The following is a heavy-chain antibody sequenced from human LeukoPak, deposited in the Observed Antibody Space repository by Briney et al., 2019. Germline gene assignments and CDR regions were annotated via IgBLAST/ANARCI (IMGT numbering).Heavy chain of an antibody. J-gene: IGHJ6*02. CDR1: GFTFSSYW. Sequence: GGSLRLSCAASGFTFSSYWMSWVRQAPGKGLEWVANIKQDGSEKYYVDSVKGRFTISRDNAKNSLYLQMNSLRAEDTAVYYCATSALGYCSGGSCGDYYYGMDVWGQGTTVTVSS. V-gene: IGHV3-7*01. CDR2: IKQDGSEK. CDR3: ATSALGYCSGGSCGDYYYGMDV. D-gene: IGHD2-15*01.